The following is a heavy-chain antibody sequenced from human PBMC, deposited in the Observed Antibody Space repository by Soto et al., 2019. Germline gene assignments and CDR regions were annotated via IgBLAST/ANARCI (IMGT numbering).Heavy chain of an antibody. Sequence: ASVKVSWKAFGYTFTSYAMHWGRQAPGQRLEGMGWINAGNGNTKYSQKFQGRVTITRDTSASTAYMELSSLRSEDTAVYYCARSIVVVTALDYWGQGTLVTVSS. D-gene: IGHD2-21*02. CDR1: GYTFTSYA. CDR2: INAGNGNT. CDR3: ARSIVVVTALDY. J-gene: IGHJ4*02. V-gene: IGHV1-3*01.